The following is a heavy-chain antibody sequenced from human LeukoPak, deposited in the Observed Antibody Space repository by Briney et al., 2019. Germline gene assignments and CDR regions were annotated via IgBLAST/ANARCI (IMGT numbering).Heavy chain of an antibody. CDR1: VFSFTNYW. CDR2: IYPGDSET. CDR3: ARRGGGFSGGFYFDY. D-gene: IGHD5-12*01. J-gene: IGHJ4*02. Sequence: RESLKISCKASVFSFTNYWIAWVRQTPGQGLEWMGSIYPGDSETRYNPSFQGQVTISADRSIKTAYLQWSSLKASDTAIYYCARRGGGFSGGFYFDYWGQGSLVTVSS. V-gene: IGHV5-51*01.